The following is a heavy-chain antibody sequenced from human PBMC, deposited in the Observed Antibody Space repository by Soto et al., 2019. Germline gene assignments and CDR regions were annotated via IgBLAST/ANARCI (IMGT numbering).Heavy chain of an antibody. Sequence: QVQLVQSGAEVKKPGSSVKVSCKASGGTFSSYTISWVRQAPGQGLEWMGRIIPILGIANYAQKFQGRVTTTADKSTSTDYMELSSLRSEDTAVYYCARGDSSGWQPCDWFDPWGQGTLVTVSS. J-gene: IGHJ5*02. CDR2: IIPILGIA. CDR3: ARGDSSGWQPCDWFDP. V-gene: IGHV1-69*02. D-gene: IGHD6-19*01. CDR1: GGTFSSYT.